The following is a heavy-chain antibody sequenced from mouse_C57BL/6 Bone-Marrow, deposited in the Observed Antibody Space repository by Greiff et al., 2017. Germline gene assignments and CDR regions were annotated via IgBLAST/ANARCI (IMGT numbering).Heavy chain of an antibody. CDR2: IYPGGGYT. CDR1: GYTFTNYW. D-gene: IGHD1-1*01. V-gene: IGHV1-63*01. Sequence: QVQLQQSGAELVRPGTSVKMSCKASGYTFTNYWIGWAKQRPGHGLEWIGDIYPGGGYTNYNEKFKGKATLTADKSSSTAYMQFSSLTSEDSAIYYCARSFSYYGSPYWYFDVWGTGTTVTVSS. CDR3: ARSFSYYGSPYWYFDV. J-gene: IGHJ1*03.